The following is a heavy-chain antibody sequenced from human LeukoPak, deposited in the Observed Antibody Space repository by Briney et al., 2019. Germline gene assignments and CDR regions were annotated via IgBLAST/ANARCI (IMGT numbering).Heavy chain of an antibody. J-gene: IGHJ5*02. D-gene: IGHD2-2*02. CDR3: ARDRGIVVVPAAIQRYNWFDP. V-gene: IGHV4-30-4*08. Sequence: SQTLSLTCSVSGGSISSGDYYWSWIRQPPGKGLEWIGYIYFSGSTYYNPSLKSRVTISVDTSKSQFPLKLSSVTAADTAVYYCARDRGIVVVPAAIQRYNWFDPWGQGTLVTVSS. CDR1: GGSISSGDYY. CDR2: IYFSGST.